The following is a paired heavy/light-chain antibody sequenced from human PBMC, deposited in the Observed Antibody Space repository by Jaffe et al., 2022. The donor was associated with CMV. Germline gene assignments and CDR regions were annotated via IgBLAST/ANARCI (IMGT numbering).Heavy chain of an antibody. CDR2: ISRSSRYI. D-gene: IGHD3-9*01. CDR1: GFIFSNYN. V-gene: IGHV3-21*06. J-gene: IGHJ6*02. Sequence: EVQLVESGGGLVKPGGSLRLSCAASGFIFSNYNMNWVRQAPGKGLEWVSSISRSSRYIYYIESVKGRFTVSRDNAKNSLFLEMSSLRAEDTAVYYCAGDPRNVDILTGDPYYSGMDVWGQGTTVTVSS. CDR3: AGDPRNVDILTGDPYYSGMDV.
Light chain of an antibody. CDR2: GAS. J-gene: IGKJ1*01. CDR1: LSISSN. CDR3: QQYNNWPRGT. Sequence: EVVMTQSPATLSVSPGERVTLSCRASLSISSNLAWYQQKTGQAPRLLIYGASTRANGIPARFSGSGSGTEFTLTISSLQSEDFAVYYCQQYNNWPRGTFGQGTKVEIK. V-gene: IGKV3-15*01.